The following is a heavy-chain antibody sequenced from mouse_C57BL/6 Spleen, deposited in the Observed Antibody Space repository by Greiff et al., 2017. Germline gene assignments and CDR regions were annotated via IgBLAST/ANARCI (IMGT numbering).Heavy chain of an antibody. J-gene: IGHJ2*01. CDR3: ATCRDSPYYFDY. V-gene: IGHV1-55*01. CDR2: IYPGSGST. CDR1: GYTFTSYW. Sequence: VQLQQPGAELVKPGASVKMSCKASGYTFTSYWITWVKQRPGQGLEWIGDIYPGSGSTNYNEKFKSKATLTVDTSSSTAYMQLSSLTSEDSAVYYCATCRDSPYYFDYWGQGTTLTVSS.